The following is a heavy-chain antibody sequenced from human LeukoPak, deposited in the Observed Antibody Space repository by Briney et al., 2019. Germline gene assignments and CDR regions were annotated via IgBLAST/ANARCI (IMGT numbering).Heavy chain of an antibody. Sequence: GGSLRLSCAASGFTFSTLWMSWVRQAAGKGLEWVANIKQDGSKESYVDCVKGRFTNSRDNAKNPLYLQINSLRAEDTAVYYCARGERLYFWGQGALVTVSS. D-gene: IGHD3-22*01. CDR1: GFTFSTLW. V-gene: IGHV3-7*05. CDR3: ARGERLYF. CDR2: IKQDGSKE. J-gene: IGHJ4*02.